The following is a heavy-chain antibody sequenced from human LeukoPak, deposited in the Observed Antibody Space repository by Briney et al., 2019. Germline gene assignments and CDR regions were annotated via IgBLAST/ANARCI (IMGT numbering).Heavy chain of an antibody. CDR2: ITSSSGTI. V-gene: IGHV3-48*01. J-gene: IGHJ4*02. Sequence: PGGSLRLSCAASGFTFNSYSMNWVRQAPGKGLEWISYITSSSGTIYYADSVKGRFTISRDNAKNSLYLQINSLRAEDTAVYYCAREPRDSSSSIDYWGQGTLVTVSS. D-gene: IGHD6-13*01. CDR1: GFTFNSYS. CDR3: AREPRDSSSSIDY.